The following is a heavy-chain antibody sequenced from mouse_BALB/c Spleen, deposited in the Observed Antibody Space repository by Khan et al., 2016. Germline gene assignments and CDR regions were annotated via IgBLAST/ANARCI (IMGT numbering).Heavy chain of an antibody. CDR3: ASTVWYFDV. CDR1: GYDFSRYW. Sequence: EVQLQESGGGLVQPGGSLKLSCAASGYDFSRYWMSWVRQAPGKGIEWIGEINPDSSTINYTPSLKDKFIISRDNAKNTLYLQMSKVRSEDTALYYCASTVWYFDVWGTGSTVTVSA. V-gene: IGHV4-1*02. J-gene: IGHJ1*03. CDR2: INPDSSTI.